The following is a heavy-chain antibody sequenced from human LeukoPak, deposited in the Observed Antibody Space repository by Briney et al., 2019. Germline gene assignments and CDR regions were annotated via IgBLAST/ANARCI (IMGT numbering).Heavy chain of an antibody. J-gene: IGHJ6*02. CDR3: ARDKFIAATGTWPTYYYYGMDV. V-gene: IGHV3-74*01. Sequence: LSGGSLRLSCAASGFTFSSYWMHWVRHAPGKGLVWVSRINSDGSSTNYADSVKGRFTISRDNAKNTLYLQMNSLRAADTAVYYCARDKFIAATGTWPTYYYYGMDVWGQGATVTVSS. CDR2: INSDGSST. CDR1: GFTFSSYW. D-gene: IGHD6-13*01.